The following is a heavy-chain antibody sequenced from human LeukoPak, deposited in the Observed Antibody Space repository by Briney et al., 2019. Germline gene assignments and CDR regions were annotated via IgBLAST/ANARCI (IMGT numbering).Heavy chain of an antibody. Sequence: GWSLRLSCAASGFTFSVYSMHWVRQAPGKGLEYVSAINDNGDNTFYANSVKGRFTISRDNSKNTLYLQMGSLTAEDVALYYCARVGQRTYDMWGQGTMVTVSS. V-gene: IGHV3-64*01. D-gene: IGHD1/OR15-1a*01. J-gene: IGHJ3*02. CDR3: ARVGQRTYDM. CDR2: INDNGDNT. CDR1: GFTFSVYS.